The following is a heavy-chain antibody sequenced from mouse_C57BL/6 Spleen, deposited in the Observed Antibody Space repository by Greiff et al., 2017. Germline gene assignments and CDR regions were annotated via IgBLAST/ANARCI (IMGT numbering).Heavy chain of an antibody. D-gene: IGHD2-4*01. CDR3: ANDYDGDY. CDR1: GYTFTDYY. Sequence: EVQLQQSGPELVKPGASVKISCKASGYTFTDYYMNWVKQSHGKSLEWIGDINPNNGGTSYNQKFKGKATLTVDKSSSTAYMELRSLTSEDSAVYYCANDYDGDYWGQGTTLTVSS. CDR2: INPNNGGT. J-gene: IGHJ2*01. V-gene: IGHV1-26*01.